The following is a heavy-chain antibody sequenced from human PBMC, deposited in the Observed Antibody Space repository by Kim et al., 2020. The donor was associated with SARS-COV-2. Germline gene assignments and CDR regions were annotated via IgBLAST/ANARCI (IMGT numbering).Heavy chain of an antibody. J-gene: IGHJ5*02. D-gene: IGHD6-13*01. CDR3: ARVIAAAGRDNWFDP. CDR1: GGSISSYY. V-gene: IGHV4-59*13. CDR2: IYYSGST. Sequence: SETLSLTCTVSGGSISSYYWSWIRQPPGKGLEWIGYIYYSGSTNYNPSLKSRDTISVDTSKNQFSLKLSSVTAADTAVCYCARVIAAAGRDNWFDPWGQGTLVSVSS.